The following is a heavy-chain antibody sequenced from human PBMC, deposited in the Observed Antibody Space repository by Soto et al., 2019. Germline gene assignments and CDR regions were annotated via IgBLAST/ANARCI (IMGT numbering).Heavy chain of an antibody. D-gene: IGHD4-17*01. Sequence: QVQLQESGPGLVKPSQTLSLTCTVSGGSISSGGYYWSWIRQHPGKGLEWIGYIYYSGSTYYNPSLKSRVTIXXDXSXXQFSLKLSSVTAADTAVYYCAREIDYGGNSVWFDPWGQGTLVTVSS. CDR2: IYYSGST. J-gene: IGHJ5*02. CDR3: AREIDYGGNSVWFDP. CDR1: GGSISSGGYY. V-gene: IGHV4-31*03.